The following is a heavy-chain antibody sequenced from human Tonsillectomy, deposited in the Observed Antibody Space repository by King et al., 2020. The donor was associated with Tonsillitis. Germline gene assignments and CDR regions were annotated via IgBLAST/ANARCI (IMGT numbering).Heavy chain of an antibody. Sequence: VQLVEAGGGLVQPGGSLRLSCAASGFTVSSNYMSWVRQAPGEGLEWVSVIYSGGSTYYADSVKGRFTISRDNSKNTLYLQMNSLRAEDTAVYYCARGLTATDYMDVWGKGTTVTVSS. CDR3: ARGLTATDYMDV. J-gene: IGHJ6*03. V-gene: IGHV3-66*01. D-gene: IGHD5-18*01. CDR1: GFTVSSNY. CDR2: IYSGGST.